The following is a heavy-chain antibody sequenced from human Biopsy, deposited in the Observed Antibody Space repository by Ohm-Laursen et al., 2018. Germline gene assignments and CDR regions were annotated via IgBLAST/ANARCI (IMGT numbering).Heavy chain of an antibody. CDR2: IYYSGNT. D-gene: IGHD3-3*01. CDR3: ARQVDFWSGYVDY. Sequence: GTLSLTCTVSGGSISDSTYHWGWIRQSPGKGLEWIGNIYYSGNTDYSPSLKSRVTISVDTSNNHFSLKLRSVTAADTAVYYCARQVDFWSGYVDYWGQGTLVAVSS. J-gene: IGHJ4*02. V-gene: IGHV4-39*01. CDR1: GGSISDSTYH.